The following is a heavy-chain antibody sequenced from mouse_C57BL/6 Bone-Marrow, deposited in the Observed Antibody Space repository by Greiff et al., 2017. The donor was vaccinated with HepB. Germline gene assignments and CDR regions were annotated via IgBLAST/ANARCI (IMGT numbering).Heavy chain of an antibody. CDR1: GFTFSDYY. Sequence: EVMLVESGGGLVKPGGSLKLSCAASGFTFSDYYMYWVRQTPEKRLEWVATISDGGSYTYYPDSVKGRCTISRDNAKNNLYLQMSSLKSEDTAMYYCARAGGYPQAWFAYWGQGTLVTVSA. CDR2: ISDGGSYT. CDR3: ARAGGYPQAWFAY. J-gene: IGHJ3*01. V-gene: IGHV5-4*02.